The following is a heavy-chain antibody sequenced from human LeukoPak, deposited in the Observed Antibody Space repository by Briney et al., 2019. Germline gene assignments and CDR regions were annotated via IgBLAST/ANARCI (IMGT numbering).Heavy chain of an antibody. CDR3: AKDRYYDDSSWTFDY. J-gene: IGHJ4*02. CDR1: GFTFSSYA. V-gene: IGHV3-23*01. D-gene: IGHD3-22*01. Sequence: PGGSLRLSCAASGFTFSSYAMSWVRQAPGKGLEWVSAISGSGGSTYYADSVKGRFTISRDNAKNTLYLQMNSLRAEDTAVYYCAKDRYYDDSSWTFDYWGQGTLVTVSS. CDR2: ISGSGGST.